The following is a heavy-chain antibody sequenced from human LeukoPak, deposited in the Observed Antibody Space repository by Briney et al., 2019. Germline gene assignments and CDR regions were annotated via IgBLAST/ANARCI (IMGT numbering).Heavy chain of an antibody. J-gene: IGHJ4*02. Sequence: GGSLRLSCAASGFTFSSYGMSWVRQAPGKGLEWVSAIGGREGSTYYADSVKGRFTISRDNSKNTLYVQMNSLRAEDTAVYYCAEGHYYGSGSLDYWGQGTLVTVSS. V-gene: IGHV3-23*01. CDR3: AEGHYYGSGSLDY. CDR1: GFTFSSYG. CDR2: IGGREGST. D-gene: IGHD3-10*01.